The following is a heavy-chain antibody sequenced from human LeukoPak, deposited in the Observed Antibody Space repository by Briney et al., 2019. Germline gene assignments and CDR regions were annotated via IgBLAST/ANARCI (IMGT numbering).Heavy chain of an antibody. CDR3: ARDQFLDS. V-gene: IGHV3-21*04. Sequence: GGSLRLSCAASGFTFSSYAMGWVRQAPGKGLEWVSSISRGGNSEYSADSVKGRFTISRDNAKNSLDLQMDSLRPEDTAVYYCARDQFLDSWGQGTLVTVSS. CDR2: ISRGGNSE. CDR1: GFTFSSYA. J-gene: IGHJ4*02.